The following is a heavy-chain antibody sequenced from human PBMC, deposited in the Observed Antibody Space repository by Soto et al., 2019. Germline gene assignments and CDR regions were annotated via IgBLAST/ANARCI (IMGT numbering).Heavy chain of an antibody. CDR1: GFSLSTSGVG. D-gene: IGHD3-22*01. V-gene: IGHV2-5*02. J-gene: IGHJ4*02. CDR3: AHQVYDSSGYPHFDY. Sequence: QITLKESGPTLVKPTQTLTLTCTFSGFSLSTSGVGVGWIRQPPGKALEWLALIYWDDDKRYSPSLKSRLTLXXDXSXXQVVLTMTSIDPVDTATYYCAHQVYDSSGYPHFDYWGQGTLVPVSS. CDR2: IYWDDDK.